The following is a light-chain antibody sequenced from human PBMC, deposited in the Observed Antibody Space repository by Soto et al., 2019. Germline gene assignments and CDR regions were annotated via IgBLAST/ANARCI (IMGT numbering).Light chain of an antibody. Sequence: QPVLTQPPSASGTPGQRVTISCSGSNSNIGSHTVNWYQQLPGTAPKLLIYGNNQRPSGVPDRFSGSKFGTSASLAISGLQSDDEADYYCAVWDDSLKGVFGGGTKLTVL. CDR2: GNN. CDR1: NSNIGSHT. CDR3: AVWDDSLKGV. J-gene: IGLJ2*01. V-gene: IGLV1-44*01.